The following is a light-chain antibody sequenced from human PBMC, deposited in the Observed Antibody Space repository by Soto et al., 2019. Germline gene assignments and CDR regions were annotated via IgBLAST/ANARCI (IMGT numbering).Light chain of an antibody. Sequence: QSVLTQPASVSGSPGQSITISCTGTSSNVGSYKLVSWYQQHPGKAPKLMIFEVNKRPSGVSNRFSGSKSGNTASLTISGLKVEDEADYYCQSYDRRLSGYVFGTGTKVTVL. V-gene: IGLV2-23*02. CDR1: SSNVGSYKL. J-gene: IGLJ1*01. CDR2: EVN. CDR3: QSYDRRLSGYV.